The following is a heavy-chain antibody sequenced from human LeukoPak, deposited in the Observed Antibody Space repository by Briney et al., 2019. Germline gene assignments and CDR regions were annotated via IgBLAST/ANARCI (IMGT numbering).Heavy chain of an antibody. J-gene: IGHJ3*02. CDR2: IYSSGSA. CDR3: ARRHGAAAGDAFDI. V-gene: IGHV4-4*07. D-gene: IGHD6-13*01. Sequence: SETLSLTCTVSGGSISSYYWSWIRQPAGKRLEWIGRIYSSGSANYNPSLKSRVTMSVDTSKNQFSLKLSSVTAADTAMYYCARRHGAAAGDAFDIWGQGTMVTVSS. CDR1: GGSISSYY.